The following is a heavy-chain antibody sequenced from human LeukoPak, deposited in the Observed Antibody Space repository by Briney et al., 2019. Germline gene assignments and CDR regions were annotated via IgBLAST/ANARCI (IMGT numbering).Heavy chain of an antibody. CDR3: ARGLIMAVAGRGEFHF. V-gene: IGHV4-59*01. CDR1: GGSISSYY. Sequence: SETLSLTCTVSGGSISSYYWSWIRQPPGKGLEWIGYIYYSGSTNYNPSLKSRVNISVDTSKNQFSLKLSCVTAADTAVYYCARGLIMAVAGRGEFHFWGQGTLVTVSS. J-gene: IGHJ4*02. D-gene: IGHD6-13*01. CDR2: IYYSGST.